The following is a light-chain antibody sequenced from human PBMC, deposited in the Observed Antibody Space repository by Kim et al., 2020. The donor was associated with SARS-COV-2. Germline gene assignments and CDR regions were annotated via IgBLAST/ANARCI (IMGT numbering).Light chain of an antibody. CDR1: ALPKQY. CDR2: KDS. V-gene: IGLV3-25*03. J-gene: IGLJ1*01. CDR3: QSADSSGTYYV. Sequence: SYELTQPPSVSVSPGHTARITCSGDALPKQYAYWYQQKPGQAPVLMIYKDSERPSGIPERFSGSSSGTTVTLTISGVQAEDEADYYCQSADSSGTYYVFG.